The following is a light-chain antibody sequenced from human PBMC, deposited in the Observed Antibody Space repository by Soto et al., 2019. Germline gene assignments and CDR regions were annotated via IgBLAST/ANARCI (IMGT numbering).Light chain of an antibody. CDR2: GAS. CDR3: QEYNSWLHGWT. V-gene: IGKV3-15*01. J-gene: IGKJ1*01. Sequence: VTTEFPPTLSLSPAERVTVSRSATQSVSNNLAWYQQIPGQAPRLLIYGASTRPTDIPARFSGSGSGTELTLTIRSLQSEDFDIYYCQEYNSWLHGWTFGQGTKVDIK. CDR1: QSVSNN.